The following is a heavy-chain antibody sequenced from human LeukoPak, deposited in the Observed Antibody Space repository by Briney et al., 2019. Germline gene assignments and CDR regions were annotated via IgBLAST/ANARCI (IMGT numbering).Heavy chain of an antibody. V-gene: IGHV3-7*01. CDR2: IKPDGNEK. CDR1: GFTLTTYW. D-gene: IGHD4-17*01. Sequence: GGSVRLSXTASGFTLTTYWLTWVRQAPGKGLEWVANIKPDGNEKYYVDSVKGRFTISRDNAENSLYLQMNSLRAEDTAIYYCATTSRTVTGLDYWGQGTLVTVSS. CDR3: ATTSRTVTGLDY. J-gene: IGHJ4*02.